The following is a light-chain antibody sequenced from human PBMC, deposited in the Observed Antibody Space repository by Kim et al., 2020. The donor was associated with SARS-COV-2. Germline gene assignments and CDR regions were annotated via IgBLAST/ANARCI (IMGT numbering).Light chain of an antibody. CDR3: QQYKRYSP. Sequence: DIQMTQSPSTLSASVGDRVTITCRASQDITNWLAWYQQKPGKAPKLLIYDASSLESGVPSRFSGSGSGTEFTLTISSLQPDDFATYYCQQYKRYSPFGHGTKVDIK. J-gene: IGKJ1*01. CDR1: QDITNW. V-gene: IGKV1-5*01. CDR2: DAS.